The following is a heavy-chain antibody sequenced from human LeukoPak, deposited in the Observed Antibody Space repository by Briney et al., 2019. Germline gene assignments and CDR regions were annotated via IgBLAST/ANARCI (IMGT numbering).Heavy chain of an antibody. V-gene: IGHV1-8*01. D-gene: IGHD3-22*01. CDR3: ARARTHSSGYPYYFVS. J-gene: IGHJ4*02. Sequence: ASAKVSCKASGYTFTNYDINWVRQAAGQGLEWMGWMNPNSGNTGYAQKFQGRVTMTRSASINTAYMELSSLTSEDTAVYYCARARTHSSGYPYYFVSWGQGTLVTVSS. CDR2: MNPNSGNT. CDR1: GYTFTNYD.